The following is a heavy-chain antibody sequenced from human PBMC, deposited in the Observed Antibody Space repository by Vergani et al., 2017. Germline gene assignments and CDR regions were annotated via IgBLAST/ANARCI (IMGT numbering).Heavy chain of an antibody. CDR1: GFSFSSYE. V-gene: IGHV3-48*03. CDR2: ISSSGSTI. J-gene: IGHJ4*02. D-gene: IGHD3-16*01. CDR3: AKVSGYPYSDY. Sequence: EVQLLESGGGLVQPGGSLRLSCEASGFSFSSYEMNWVRQAPGKGLEWVSYISSSGSTIYYADSVKGRFTISRDNAKNSLYLQMNSLRAEDTAVYYCAKVSGYPYSDYWGQGTLVTVSS.